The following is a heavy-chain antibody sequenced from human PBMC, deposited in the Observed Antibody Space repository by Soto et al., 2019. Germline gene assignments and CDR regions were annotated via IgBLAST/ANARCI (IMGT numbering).Heavy chain of an antibody. D-gene: IGHD3-22*01. CDR2: IYKGGSI. CDR3: ARAYYDRSGYAVDP. J-gene: IGHJ5*02. CDR1: GGSISNDY. V-gene: IGHV4-4*09. Sequence: TLSLTCRVSGGSISNDYWTWIRQPPGKGLEWIGYIYKGGSINYNPSLKSRVTISVDTSNNQFSLKLSSVTAADTAVYYCARAYYDRSGYAVDPWAQRTLVTVSS.